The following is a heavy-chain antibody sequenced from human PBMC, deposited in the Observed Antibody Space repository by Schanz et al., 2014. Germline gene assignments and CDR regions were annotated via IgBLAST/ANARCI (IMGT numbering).Heavy chain of an antibody. V-gene: IGHV3-30*04. Sequence: QVQLVESGGGVVQPGRSLRLSCAASGFTFSSYTMHWVRQAPGTGLEWVAVISYDGTNKYYADSVKGRFTISRDNSKNTLYLQMNSLRAEDTAVYYCATGRAASNFGSEYFLYWGQGTLVTVSS. CDR3: ATGRAASNFGSEYFLY. J-gene: IGHJ1*01. D-gene: IGHD6-13*01. CDR2: ISYDGTNK. CDR1: GFTFSSYT.